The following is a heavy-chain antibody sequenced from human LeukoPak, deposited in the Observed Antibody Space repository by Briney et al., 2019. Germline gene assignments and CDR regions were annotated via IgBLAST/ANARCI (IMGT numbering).Heavy chain of an antibody. V-gene: IGHV3-66*01. Sequence: QPGGSLRLSCEASGIILSNSAMSWVRQAPGKGLEWVSVIYSGGSTYYADSVKGRFTISRDNSKNTLYLQMNSLRAEDTAVYYCASSITMIEEFDYWGQGTLVTVSS. CDR1: GIILSNSA. J-gene: IGHJ4*02. CDR3: ASSITMIEEFDY. D-gene: IGHD3-22*01. CDR2: IYSGGST.